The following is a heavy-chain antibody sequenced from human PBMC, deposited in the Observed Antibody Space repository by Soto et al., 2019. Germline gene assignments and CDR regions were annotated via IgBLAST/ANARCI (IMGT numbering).Heavy chain of an antibody. V-gene: IGHV4-34*01. CDR3: ARPRTTVTTPLGY. CDR2: INHSGST. D-gene: IGHD4-17*01. Sequence: QVQLQQWGAGLLKPSETLSLSCAVYGESFSGYYWSWIRQPPGKGLEWIGEINHSGSTNYNPSLKGRFTISVDTSKNQFSLKLNSVTAADTAVYYCARPRTTVTTPLGYWGQGNLVTVSS. J-gene: IGHJ4*02. CDR1: GESFSGYY.